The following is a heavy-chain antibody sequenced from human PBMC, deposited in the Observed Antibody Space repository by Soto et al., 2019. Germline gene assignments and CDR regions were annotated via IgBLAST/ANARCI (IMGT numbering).Heavy chain of an antibody. CDR1: GYTFTSYG. J-gene: IGHJ3*02. Sequence: GASVKVSCKASGYTFTSYGISWVRQAPGRGLEWMGWISAYNGNTNYAQKLQGRVTMTTDTSTSTAYMELRSLRSDDTAVYYCAREDVQQLADAFDIWGQGTMVTVSS. CDR3: AREDVQQLADAFDI. CDR2: ISAYNGNT. V-gene: IGHV1-18*04. D-gene: IGHD6-13*01.